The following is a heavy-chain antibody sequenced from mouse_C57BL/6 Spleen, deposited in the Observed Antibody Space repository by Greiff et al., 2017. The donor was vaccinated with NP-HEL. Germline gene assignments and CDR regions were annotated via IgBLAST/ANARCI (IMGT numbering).Heavy chain of an antibody. V-gene: IGHV3-6*01. D-gene: IGHD1-1*01. CDR2: ISYDGSN. Sequence: VQLKQSGPGLVKPSQSLSLTCSVTGYSITSGYYWNWIRQFPGNKLEWMGYISYDGSNNYNPSLKNRISITRDTSKNQFFLKLNSVTTEDTATYYCARATVQNYYAMDYWGQGTSVTVSS. J-gene: IGHJ4*01. CDR3: ARATVQNYYAMDY. CDR1: GYSITSGYY.